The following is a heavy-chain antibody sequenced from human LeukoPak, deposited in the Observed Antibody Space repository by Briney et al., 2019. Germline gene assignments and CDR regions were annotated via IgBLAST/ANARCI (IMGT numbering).Heavy chain of an antibody. CDR2: INPNSGGT. D-gene: IGHD5-18*01. J-gene: IGHJ4*02. V-gene: IGHV1-2*02. CDR1: GYTFTDYY. CDR3: ARDGTSVMVDSDY. Sequence: ASVKVSCKASGYTFTDYYLYWVRQSPGQGLECMGWINPNSGGTNYAQKFQGRVTMTRDTSISTAYMELSRLRSDDTAVYYCARDGTSVMVDSDYWGQGTLVTVSS.